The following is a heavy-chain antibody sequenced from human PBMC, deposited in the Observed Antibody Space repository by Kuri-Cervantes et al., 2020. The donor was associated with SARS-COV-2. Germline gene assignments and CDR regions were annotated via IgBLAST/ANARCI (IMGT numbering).Heavy chain of an antibody. Sequence: GGSLRPSWAASGFSFSSYSMNWVRQAPGKGLEWVSMISTSSNFIYYEDSVKGRFTISRDNAKNSLYLQMDSLTAEDTALYYCARGGYSGGWYPPDLWGQGTLVTVSS. V-gene: IGHV3-21*01. J-gene: IGHJ4*02. CDR1: GFSFSSYS. D-gene: IGHD6-19*01. CDR2: ISTSSNFI. CDR3: ARGGYSGGWYPPDL.